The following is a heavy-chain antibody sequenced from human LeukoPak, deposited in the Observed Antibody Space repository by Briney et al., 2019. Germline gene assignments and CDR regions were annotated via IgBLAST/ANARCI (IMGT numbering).Heavy chain of an antibody. Sequence: GGSLRLSCATSGFTVSSNYMSWVRQAPGKGLEWVSVIYSGGSTYYADSVKGRFTISRDNSENTLYLQMNSLRAEDTAVYYCARDKELLYFDYWGQGTLVTVSS. J-gene: IGHJ4*02. CDR1: GFTVSSNY. CDR3: ARDKELLYFDY. V-gene: IGHV3-53*01. CDR2: IYSGGST. D-gene: IGHD1-26*01.